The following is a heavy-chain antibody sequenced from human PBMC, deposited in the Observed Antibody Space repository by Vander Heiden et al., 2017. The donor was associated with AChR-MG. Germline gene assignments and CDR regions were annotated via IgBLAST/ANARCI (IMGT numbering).Heavy chain of an antibody. J-gene: IGHJ5*02. CDR2: IRAYNGNT. Sequence: QDQPVQSGAEVKKPGASVKVPCKASGYTFTGYGISWVRQAPGQGLGWMGWIRAYNGNTDYAQKLQGRVTMTTDTSTSTAYMELRSLRSDDAAVYYCARLENWFDPWGQGTLVTVSS. CDR3: ARLENWFDP. CDR1: GYTFTGYG. D-gene: IGHD1-1*01. V-gene: IGHV1-18*01.